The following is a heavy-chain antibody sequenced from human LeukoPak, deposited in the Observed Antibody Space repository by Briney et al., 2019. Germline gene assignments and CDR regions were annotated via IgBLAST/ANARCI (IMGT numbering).Heavy chain of an antibody. J-gene: IGHJ4*02. CDR3: VRGWSSSGCFDL. CDR1: GGSISSSSYY. Sequence: SETLSLTCTVSGGSISSSSYYWDWIRQPPGKGLEWIGSIYSSGSTYYNPSLKSRVTISVDTSKNQFSLKLSSVTAADTAVYYCVRGWSSSGCFDLWGQGTLVTVSS. D-gene: IGHD3-22*01. CDR2: IYSSGST. V-gene: IGHV4-39*01.